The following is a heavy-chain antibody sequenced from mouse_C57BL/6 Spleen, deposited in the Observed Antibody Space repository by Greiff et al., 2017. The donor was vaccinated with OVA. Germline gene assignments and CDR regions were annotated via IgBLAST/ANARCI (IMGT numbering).Heavy chain of an antibody. CDR3: ARERHYAMDY. V-gene: IGHV5-17*01. J-gene: IGHJ4*01. CDR2: ISSGSSTI. CDR1: GFTFSDYG. Sequence: DVKLVESGGGLVKPGGSLKLSCAASGFTFSDYGMHWVRQAPEKGLEWVAYISSGSSTIYYADTVKGRFTISRDNAKNTLFLQMTSLRSEDTAMYYCARERHYAMDYWGQGTSVTVSS.